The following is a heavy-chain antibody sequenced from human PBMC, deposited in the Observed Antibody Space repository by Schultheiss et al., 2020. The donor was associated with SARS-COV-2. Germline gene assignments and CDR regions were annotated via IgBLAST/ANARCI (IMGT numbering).Heavy chain of an antibody. Sequence: GGSLRLSCAASGFTFTPYPLPWVRQAPGKGLEWVAKIGRSGFDASATVYADSVRGRFTVSRDDTKRSLFLQMNSLRVEDTAMYYCATEAWYRSDFWGQGVSVTVSS. D-gene: IGHD6-13*01. CDR1: GFTFTPYP. CDR3: ATEAWYRSDF. V-gene: IGHV3-7*03. CDR2: IGRSGFDASAT. J-gene: IGHJ4*02.